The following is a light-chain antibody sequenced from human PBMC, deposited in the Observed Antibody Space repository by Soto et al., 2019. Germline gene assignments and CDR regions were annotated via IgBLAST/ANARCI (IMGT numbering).Light chain of an antibody. CDR3: QQYGSSPPRT. CDR1: QSVSSSY. CDR2: GAS. J-gene: IGKJ1*01. Sequence: EIVLTQSPGTLSLSPGERATLSCRASQSVSSSYLAWYQQKPGQAPRLLIYGASSRATGIPDRFRGSGSGTDFTLTISRREPEDFAVYYCQQYGSSPPRTFGQGTKVEIK. V-gene: IGKV3-20*01.